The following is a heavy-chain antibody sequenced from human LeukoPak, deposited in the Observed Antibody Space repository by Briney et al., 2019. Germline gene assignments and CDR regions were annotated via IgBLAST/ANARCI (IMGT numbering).Heavy chain of an antibody. D-gene: IGHD3-3*01. CDR2: ISAYNGNT. Sequence: ASVKVSCKASGYTSTSYGISWVRQAPGQGLEWMGWISAYNGNTNYAQKLQGRVTMTTDTSTSTAYMELRSLRSDDTAVYYCARDRTIFGVVIIDTGFDYWGQGTLVTVSS. V-gene: IGHV1-18*01. CDR3: ARDRTIFGVVIIDTGFDY. J-gene: IGHJ4*02. CDR1: GYTSTSYG.